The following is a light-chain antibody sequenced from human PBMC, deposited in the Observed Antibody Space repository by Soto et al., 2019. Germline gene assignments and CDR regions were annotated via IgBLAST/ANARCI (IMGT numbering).Light chain of an antibody. Sequence: QSVLTQPPSVSGAPGQRVTTSCTGSSSNIGAGYDVHWYQQLPGTAPKLLIYGNSNRPSGVPDRFSGSKSGTSASLAITGLQAEDEADYYCQSYDSSLGGLDVVFGGGTKLTVL. CDR3: QSYDSSLGGLDVV. CDR2: GNS. CDR1: SSNIGAGYD. J-gene: IGLJ2*01. V-gene: IGLV1-40*01.